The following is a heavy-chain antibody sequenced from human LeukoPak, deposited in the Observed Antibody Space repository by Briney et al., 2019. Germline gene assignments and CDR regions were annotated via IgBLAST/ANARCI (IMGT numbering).Heavy chain of an antibody. J-gene: IGHJ4*02. CDR1: GYSFTGYY. Sequence: GASVKVSCKASGYSFTGYYMHWVRQAPGQGLERMGWINPNSGGTKFAQKFQGRVTMTRDTSISTVYMELSRLRSDDAAVYYCARSALRYFDWVIWGQGTLVTVSS. CDR2: INPNSGGT. CDR3: ARSALRYFDWVI. V-gene: IGHV1-2*02. D-gene: IGHD3-9*01.